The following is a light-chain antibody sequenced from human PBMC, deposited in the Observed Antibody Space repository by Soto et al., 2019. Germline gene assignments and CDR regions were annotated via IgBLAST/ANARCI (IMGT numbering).Light chain of an antibody. Sequence: DIVMTQSPLSLPVTPGEPASISCRSSQGLLHSNGYNYLDWYQQKPGQAPRLVIYGASSRATGIPDRFSGSGSGTDFTLTISRLEPEDFAVYYCQQYGSSRTFGQGTKVDIK. V-gene: IGKV3-20*01. CDR1: QGLLHSNGYNY. CDR3: QQYGSSRT. CDR2: GAS. J-gene: IGKJ1*01.